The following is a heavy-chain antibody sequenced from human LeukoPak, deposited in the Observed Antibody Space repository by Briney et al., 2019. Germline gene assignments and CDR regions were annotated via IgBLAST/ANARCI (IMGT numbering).Heavy chain of an antibody. CDR1: GFTVSSNY. Sequence: PGGSLRLSCAASGFTVSSNYMSWVRQAPGKGLEWVSVIYSGGSTYYADSVKGRFTISRDNSKNTLYLQMNSLRAEDTAVYYCARETKGKGIAVASRGAFDIWGQGTMVTVSS. CDR3: ARETKGKGIAVASRGAFDI. J-gene: IGHJ3*02. CDR2: IYSGGST. D-gene: IGHD6-19*01. V-gene: IGHV3-66*02.